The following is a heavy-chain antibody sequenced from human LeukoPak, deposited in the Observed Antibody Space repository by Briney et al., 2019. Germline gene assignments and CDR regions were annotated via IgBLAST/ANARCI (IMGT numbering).Heavy chain of an antibody. CDR2: FDPEDGET. D-gene: IGHD6-13*01. J-gene: IGHJ6*02. CDR3: ARGFYSSSWYNYYYGMDV. Sequence: ASVKVSCKVSGYTLTELSMHWVRQAPGKGLEWMGGFDPEDGETIYAQKFQGRVTMTEDTSTDTAYMELSSLRSEDTAVYYCARGFYSSSWYNYYYGMDVWGQGTTVTVSS. CDR1: GYTLTELS. V-gene: IGHV1-24*01.